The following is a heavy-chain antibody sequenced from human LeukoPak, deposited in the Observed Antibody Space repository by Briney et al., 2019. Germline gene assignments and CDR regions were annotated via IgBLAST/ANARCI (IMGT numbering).Heavy chain of an antibody. V-gene: IGHV3-43D*03. CDR1: GFTFSSYA. CDR3: AKGGPDYYYYYYMDV. D-gene: IGHD6-25*01. CDR2: ISWDGGST. J-gene: IGHJ6*03. Sequence: PGGSLRLSCAASGFTFSSYAMHWVRQAPGKGLEWVSLISWDGGSTYYADSVKGRFTISRDNSKNSLYLQMNSLRAEDTALYYCAKGGPDYYYYYYMDVWGKGTTVTISS.